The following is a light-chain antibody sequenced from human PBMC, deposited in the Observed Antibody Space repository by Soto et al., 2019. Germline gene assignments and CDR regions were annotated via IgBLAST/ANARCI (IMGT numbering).Light chain of an antibody. Sequence: DIQMTQSPSSLSASVGDRVTITCQASQDIKNYLNWYQQKPGKAPKLLIYEASNLETGVPSRFSESGSGSSFTFTISSLQPEDIATYYCQQCDVFITFGGGTRIEIK. V-gene: IGKV1-33*01. CDR2: EAS. CDR1: QDIKNY. J-gene: IGKJ4*01. CDR3: QQCDVFIT.